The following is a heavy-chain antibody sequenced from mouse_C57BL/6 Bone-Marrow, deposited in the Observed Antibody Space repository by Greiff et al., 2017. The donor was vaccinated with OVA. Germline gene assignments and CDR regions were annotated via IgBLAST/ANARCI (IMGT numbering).Heavy chain of an antibody. CDR2: IHPSDSDT. J-gene: IGHJ2*01. CDR1: GYTFTSYW. D-gene: IGHD2-12*01. Sequence: QVQLQQPGAELVKPGASVKVSCKASGYTFTSYWMHWVKQRPGQGLEWIGRIHPSDSDTNYNQKFKGKATLTVDKSSSTAYMELGSLTSEDSAVYDCAILAYYSDRGYYFDYWGQGTTLTVSS. V-gene: IGHV1-74*01. CDR3: AILAYYSDRGYYFDY.